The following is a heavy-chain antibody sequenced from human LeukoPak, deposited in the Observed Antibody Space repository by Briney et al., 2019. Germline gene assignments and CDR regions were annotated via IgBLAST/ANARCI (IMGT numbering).Heavy chain of an antibody. J-gene: IGHJ4*02. CDR3: ARGPAAGFFDY. V-gene: IGHV4-61*01. Sequence: SETLSLTCTVSGGSVSSGSYYWSWIRQPPGKGLEWIGYIYYSGSTNGSTNYNPSLKSRVTISIDTSKNQFPLKLSSVTAADTAVYYCARGPAAGFFDYWGQGTLVTVSS. CDR1: GGSVSSGSYY. CDR2: IYYSGSTNGST. D-gene: IGHD6-13*01.